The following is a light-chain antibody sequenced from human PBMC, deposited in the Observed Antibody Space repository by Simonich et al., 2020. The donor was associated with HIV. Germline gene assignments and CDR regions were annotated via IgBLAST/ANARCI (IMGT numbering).Light chain of an antibody. J-gene: IGKJ2*01. Sequence: EIVMTQSPATLSVSPGERATLSCRASQSVSSNLAWYQQKPGQAPRLLIYGASTRATGIPARFSGRGSGTEFTLTISGMQSEDFVVYYCQQYNNWLYTFGQGTKLEIK. CDR1: QSVSSN. CDR2: GAS. CDR3: QQYNNWLYT. V-gene: IGKV3-15*01.